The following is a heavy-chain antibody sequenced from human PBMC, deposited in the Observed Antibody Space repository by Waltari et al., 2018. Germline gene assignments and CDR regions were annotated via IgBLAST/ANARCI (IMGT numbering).Heavy chain of an antibody. CDR1: GGSISSHY. CDR2: IYYSGST. CDR3: ASSSVYGDFLDY. Sequence: QVQLQESGTGLVKPSETLSLTCTVSGGSISSHYWSWIRQPPGKGLEWIGYIYYSGSTNYTPSLKSRVTISVDTSKNQFSLKLSSVTAADTAVYYCASSSVYGDFLDYWGQGTLVTVSS. J-gene: IGHJ4*02. V-gene: IGHV4-59*11. D-gene: IGHD4-17*01.